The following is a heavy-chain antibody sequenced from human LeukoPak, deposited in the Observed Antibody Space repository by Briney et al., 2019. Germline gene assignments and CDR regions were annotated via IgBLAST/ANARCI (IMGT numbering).Heavy chain of an antibody. Sequence: GGSLRLSCAAPGFTFSNNNMNWVPQAPGKGLEWVSYISRSSSTIYYADSVKVQFTTSRDNAKNSLYLQMNSVRDEETAVYYCARDSSMIHWGQGTLVTVSS. CDR1: GFTFSNNN. J-gene: IGHJ4*02. CDR3: ARDSSMIH. V-gene: IGHV3-48*02. CDR2: ISRSSSTI. D-gene: IGHD3-22*01.